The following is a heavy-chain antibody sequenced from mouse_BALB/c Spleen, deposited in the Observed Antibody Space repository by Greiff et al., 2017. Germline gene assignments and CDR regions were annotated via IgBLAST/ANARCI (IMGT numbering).Heavy chain of an antibody. CDR2: ISSGGSYT. CDR1: GFTFSSYT. J-gene: IGHJ3*01. CDR3: TRGLGLRSWFAY. V-gene: IGHV5-6-4*01. Sequence: EVKLMESGGGLVKPGGSLKLSCAASGFTFSSYTMSWVRQTPEKRLEWVATISSGGSYTYYPDSVKGRFTISRDNAKNTLYLQMSSLKSEDTAMYYCTRGLGLRSWFAYWGQGTLVTVSA. D-gene: IGHD1-1*01.